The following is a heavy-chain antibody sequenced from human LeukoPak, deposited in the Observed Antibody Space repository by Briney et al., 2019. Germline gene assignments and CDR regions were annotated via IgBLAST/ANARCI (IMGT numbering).Heavy chain of an antibody. D-gene: IGHD5-12*01. V-gene: IGHV4-39*07. J-gene: IGHJ4*02. CDR1: GASISSSTYY. Sequence: PSQSLSFAFTVSGASISSSTYYWVRIRQPPGMGLLWMGNFYYSGSNDYDASLKSRITISVDTSKNQFSLKLNSVTAADTAVYYCARDRHNFVDIVPSTLDYWGQGTLVTVSS. CDR2: FYYSGSN. CDR3: ARDRHNFVDIVPSTLDY.